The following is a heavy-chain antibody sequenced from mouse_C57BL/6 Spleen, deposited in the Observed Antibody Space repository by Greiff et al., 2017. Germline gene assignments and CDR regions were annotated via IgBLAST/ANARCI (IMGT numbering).Heavy chain of an antibody. CDR3: ATMDGYYSWFAY. J-gene: IGHJ3*01. CDR1: GFSLTSYG. CDR2: IWRGGST. Sequence: VHLVESGPGLVQPSQSLSITCTVSGFSLTSYGVHWVRQSPGKGLEWLGVIWRGGSTDYNAAFMSRLSITKDNSKSQVFFKMNSLQADDTAIYYCATMDGYYSWFAYWGQGTLVTVSA. D-gene: IGHD2-3*01. V-gene: IGHV2-5*01.